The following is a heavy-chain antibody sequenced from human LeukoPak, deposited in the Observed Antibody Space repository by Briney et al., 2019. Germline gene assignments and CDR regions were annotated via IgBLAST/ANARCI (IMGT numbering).Heavy chain of an antibody. J-gene: IGHJ4*02. D-gene: IGHD1-7*01. CDR1: GFSFSAYW. V-gene: IGHV3-74*01. Sequence: SGGSLRLSCAASGFSFSAYWIHWVRQAPGKGLVWVSSIKSDGSVTSYADAVKGRFSLSADNAKNTLYLQMNSLRAEDTAVYYCATAGNYRFDYWGQGTLVTVSS. CDR3: ATAGNYRFDY. CDR2: IKSDGSVT.